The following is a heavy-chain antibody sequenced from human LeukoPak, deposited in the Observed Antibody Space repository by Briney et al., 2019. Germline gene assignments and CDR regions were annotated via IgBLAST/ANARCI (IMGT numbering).Heavy chain of an antibody. CDR2: INAGNGNT. D-gene: IGHD4-17*01. J-gene: IGHJ6*04. V-gene: IGHV1-3*01. CDR3: AREPLRYLAYGMDV. CDR1: GYTFTSYA. Sequence: ASVKVSCKASGYTFTSYAMHWVRQAPGQRLEWMGWINAGNGNTKYSQKFQGRVTITRDTSASTAYMELSSLRSEDTAVYYCAREPLRYLAYGMDVWAKGPRSPSPQ.